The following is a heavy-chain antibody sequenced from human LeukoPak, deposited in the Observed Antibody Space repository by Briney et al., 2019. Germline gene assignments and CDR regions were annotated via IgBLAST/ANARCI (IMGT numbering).Heavy chain of an antibody. CDR2: IYSGGST. J-gene: IGHJ5*02. Sequence: GGSLRLSCAASGFTVSSNYMSWVRQAPGKGLEWVSIIYSGGSTFYADSVKGRFTISRDNSKNTLYLQMNSLRAEDTAVYYCARSYHPGGWFDPWGQGTLVTVSS. CDR3: ARSYHPGGWFDP. D-gene: IGHD2-21*01. CDR1: GFTVSSNY. V-gene: IGHV3-53*01.